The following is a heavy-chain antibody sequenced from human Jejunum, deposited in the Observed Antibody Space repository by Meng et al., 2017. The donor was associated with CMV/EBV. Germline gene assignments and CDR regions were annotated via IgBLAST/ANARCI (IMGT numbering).Heavy chain of an antibody. Sequence: SGFNFRIAGMTWVRQAPGKGLEWVARLKSRNDGGTADYAATVKGRFSISRDDSKSSVYLQMNNLKSDDTAMYYCTANWGSSPCDFWGQGTMVTVSS. V-gene: IGHV3-15*05. J-gene: IGHJ3*01. CDR2: LKSRNDGGTA. D-gene: IGHD7-27*01. CDR1: GFNFRIAG. CDR3: TANWGSSPCDF.